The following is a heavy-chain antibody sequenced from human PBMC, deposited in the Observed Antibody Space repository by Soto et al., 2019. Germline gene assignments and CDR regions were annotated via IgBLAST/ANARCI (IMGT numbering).Heavy chain of an antibody. CDR3: ARDAGTTVNTYPFYYMDV. CDR1: GYTFTSFF. V-gene: IGHV1-46*03. CDR2: INPNGGST. Sequence: QVQLVQSGAEVKKPGASVKLSCKASGYTFTSFFLHWVRQAPGQGLEWMGIINPNGGSTGYAQKFQGRVTMTRDTSTSTVYMELSSLRYEDTAVYYCARDAGTTVNTYPFYYMDVWGKGTTVTVSS. D-gene: IGHD4-4*01. J-gene: IGHJ6*03.